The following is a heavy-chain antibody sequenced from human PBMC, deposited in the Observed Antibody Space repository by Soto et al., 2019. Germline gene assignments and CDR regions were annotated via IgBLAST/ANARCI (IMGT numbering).Heavy chain of an antibody. V-gene: IGHV1-69*08. CDR2: IIPILGIA. CDR3: AREEYYYGSGAFFDS. D-gene: IGHD3-10*01. J-gene: IGHJ4*02. CDR1: GGTFSSYT. Sequence: QVQLVQSGAEVKKPGSSVKVSCKASGGTFSSYTISWVRQAPGQGLEWMGRIIPILGIANYAQKFQGRVTXXADKSTSTAYMELSSLRSEDTAVYFCAREEYYYGSGAFFDSWGQGTLVTVSS.